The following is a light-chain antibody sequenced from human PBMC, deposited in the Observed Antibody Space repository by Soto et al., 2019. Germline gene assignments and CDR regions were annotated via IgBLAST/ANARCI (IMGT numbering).Light chain of an antibody. CDR2: AAS. CDR3: QQYNNWIT. V-gene: IGKV3-15*01. CDR1: QSISIN. J-gene: IGKJ5*01. Sequence: TQSPAPLSVYPRERASLXCRASQSISINLAWYQQKPGQAPRLLIYAASNRATGVPARFSGSWSGTEFTLTISSLQSEDFAVYYCQQYNNWITFGQGTRLEI.